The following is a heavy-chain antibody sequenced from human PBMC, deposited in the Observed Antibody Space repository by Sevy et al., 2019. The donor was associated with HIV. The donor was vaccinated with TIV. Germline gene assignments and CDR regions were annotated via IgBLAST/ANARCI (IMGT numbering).Heavy chain of an antibody. CDR3: TKHSHADY. V-gene: IGHV3-73*01. CDR1: GFNFSAAA. CDR2: IRSEGKNYAT. J-gene: IGHJ4*02. Sequence: GGSLRLSCAASGFNFSAAAMHWVRQASRKGLEWVGRIRSEGKNYATAYAVSVTGRFTIYRDDSKKMVFLQMSSLKTEDTAVYYCTKHSHADYWGRGTLVTVSS.